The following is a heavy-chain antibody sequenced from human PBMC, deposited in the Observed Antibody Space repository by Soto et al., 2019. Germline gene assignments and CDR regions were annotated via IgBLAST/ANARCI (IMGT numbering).Heavy chain of an antibody. CDR1: GYSFTSYW. J-gene: IGHJ5*02. Sequence: PGESLKISCKGSGYSFTSYWIGWVRQMPGKGLEWMGIIYPGDSDTRYSPSFQGQVTISAHKSISTAYLQWSSLKASDTAMYYCARHAGRGVIITRWFDPWGQGTLVTVSS. D-gene: IGHD3-10*01. CDR3: ARHAGRGVIITRWFDP. CDR2: IYPGDSDT. V-gene: IGHV5-51*01.